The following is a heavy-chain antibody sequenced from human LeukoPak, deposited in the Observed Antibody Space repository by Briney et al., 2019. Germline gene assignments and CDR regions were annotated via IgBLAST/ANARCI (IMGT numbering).Heavy chain of an antibody. CDR2: IYYISNT. V-gene: IGHV4-61*08. CDR3: ARTQSQSGSYRYYFGY. Sequence: PSETLSLTCTVSGASVGSAGYHWSWIRQPPGGGLEWIGYIYYISNTNYSPPLKSRVTMSVDPSKNQFSLKLNSVTAADTAVYYCARTQSQSGSYRYYFGYWGQGTLVTVSS. CDR1: GASVGSAGYH. D-gene: IGHD1-26*01. J-gene: IGHJ4*02.